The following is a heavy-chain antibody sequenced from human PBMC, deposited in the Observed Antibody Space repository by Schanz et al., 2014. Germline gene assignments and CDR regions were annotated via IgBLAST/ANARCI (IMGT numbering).Heavy chain of an antibody. Sequence: QVQLVESGGGVVQPGRSLRLSCAASGFTFTSYSMHWVRQAPGRGLEWVAVISYHGSEKYYADSVKGRFTISRDNSRNSLSLQMSSLRPEDTAVYYGAKDPPLGVRIPSKPALDYWGQGTRVTVS. V-gene: IGHV3-30*18. D-gene: IGHD3-10*01. J-gene: IGHJ4*02. CDR1: GFTFTSYS. CDR3: AKDPPLGVRIPSKPALDY. CDR2: ISYHGSEK.